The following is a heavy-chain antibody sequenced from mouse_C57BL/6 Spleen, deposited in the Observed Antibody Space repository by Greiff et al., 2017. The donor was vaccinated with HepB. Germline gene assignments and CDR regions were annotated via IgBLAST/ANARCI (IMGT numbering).Heavy chain of an antibody. CDR1: GYTFTSYW. D-gene: IGHD3-2*02. CDR2: IDPSDSYT. J-gene: IGHJ4*01. Sequence: QVQLQQPGAELVMPGASVKLSCKASGYTFTSYWMHWVKQRPGQGLEWIGEIDPSDSYTNYNQKFKGKSTLTVDKSSSTAYMQLSSLTSEDSAVYYCARQTAQATYAMDYWGQGTSVTVSS. CDR3: ARQTAQATYAMDY. V-gene: IGHV1-69*01.